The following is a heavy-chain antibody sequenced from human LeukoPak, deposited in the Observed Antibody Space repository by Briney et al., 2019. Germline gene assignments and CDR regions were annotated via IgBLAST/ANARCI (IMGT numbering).Heavy chain of an antibody. J-gene: IGHJ1*01. CDR3: AAGIGSRPEYFHY. CDR1: GFTFTSSV. Sequence: SVKVSCKASGFTFTSSVMQWVRQARGQRLEWIGWIVVGSGNTNYAQKFQERVAITRDKSTSTAYMELSSLRSEDTAVYYCAAGIGSRPEYFHYWGQGTLVTVSS. V-gene: IGHV1-58*02. D-gene: IGHD1-26*01. CDR2: IVVGSGNT.